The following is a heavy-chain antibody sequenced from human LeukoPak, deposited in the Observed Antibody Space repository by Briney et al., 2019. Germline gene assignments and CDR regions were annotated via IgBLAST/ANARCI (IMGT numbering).Heavy chain of an antibody. CDR2: IKQDGSEK. CDR1: GFTFSSYE. Sequence: GGSLRLSCAASGFTFSSYEMNWVRQAPGKGLEWVANIKQDGSEKYYVDSVKGRFTISRDNAKNPLYLQMNSLRAEDTAVYYCARELNWFDPWGQGTLVTVSS. J-gene: IGHJ5*02. V-gene: IGHV3-7*01. CDR3: ARELNWFDP.